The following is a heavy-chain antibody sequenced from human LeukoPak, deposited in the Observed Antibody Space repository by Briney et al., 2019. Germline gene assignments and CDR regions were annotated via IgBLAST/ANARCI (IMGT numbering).Heavy chain of an antibody. Sequence: SVKVSCKASGYTFTSYGISWVRQAPGQGLEWMGGIIPIFGTANYAQKFQGRVTITADESTSTAYMELSSLRSEDTAVYYCARVPYDFWSGYYYWGQGTLVTVSS. CDR3: ARVPYDFWSGYYY. V-gene: IGHV1-69*13. J-gene: IGHJ4*02. CDR2: IIPIFGTA. D-gene: IGHD3-3*01. CDR1: GYTFTSYG.